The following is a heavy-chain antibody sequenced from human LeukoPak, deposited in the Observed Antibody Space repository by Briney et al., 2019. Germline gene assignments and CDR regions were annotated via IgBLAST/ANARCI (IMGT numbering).Heavy chain of an antibody. D-gene: IGHD5-18*01. CDR2: IWYDGSNK. Sequence: PGGSLRLSCAASGFIVSTNYMSWVRQAPGKGLEWVAVIWYDGSNKYYADSVKGRFTISRDNSKSTLYLQMNSLRAEDTAVYYCARDGGYSYGSDHYYYMDVWGKGTTVTVSS. CDR1: GFIVSTNY. V-gene: IGHV3-33*08. J-gene: IGHJ6*03. CDR3: ARDGGYSYGSDHYYYMDV.